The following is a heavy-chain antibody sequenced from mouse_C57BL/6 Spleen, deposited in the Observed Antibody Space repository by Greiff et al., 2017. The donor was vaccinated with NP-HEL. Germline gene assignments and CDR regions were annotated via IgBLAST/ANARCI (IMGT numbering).Heavy chain of an antibody. CDR1: GFNIKDDY. D-gene: IGHD2-1*01. CDR3: TTRYGELQPDY. CDR2: IDPENGDT. J-gene: IGHJ2*01. Sequence: EVQLQQSGAELVRPGASVKLSCTASGFNIKDDYMHWVKQRPEQGLEWIGWIDPENGDTEYASKFQGKATITADTSSNTAYLQLSSLTSEDTAVYYCTTRYGELQPDYWGQGTTLTVSS. V-gene: IGHV14-4*01.